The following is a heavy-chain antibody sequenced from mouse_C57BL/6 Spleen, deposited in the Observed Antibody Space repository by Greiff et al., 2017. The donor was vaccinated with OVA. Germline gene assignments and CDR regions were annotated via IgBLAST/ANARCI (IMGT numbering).Heavy chain of an antibody. CDR3: TREVYYGSSYGYFDV. J-gene: IGHJ1*03. CDR1: GFTFSSYA. D-gene: IGHD1-1*01. V-gene: IGHV5-9-1*02. CDR2: ISSGGGYI. Sequence: EVKLMESGEGLVKPGGSLKLSCAASGFTFSSYAMSWVRQTPEKRLEWVAYISSGGGYIYYADTVKGRFTISRDNARNTLYLQMSSLKSEDTAMYYCTREVYYGSSYGYFDVWGTGPTVTVSS.